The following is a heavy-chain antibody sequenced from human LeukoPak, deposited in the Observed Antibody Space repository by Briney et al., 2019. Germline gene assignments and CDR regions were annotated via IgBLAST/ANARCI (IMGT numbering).Heavy chain of an antibody. J-gene: IGHJ5*02. CDR3: ARDAPIDRGVIDWFDP. Sequence: ASVKVSCKASGYTFTGYYIHWVRQAPGQGLEWMAWINPNGGGTNYAQKFQGRVTMTRDTSISTAYMELSRLRSDDTAVYYCARDAPIDRGVIDWFDPWGQGTLVTVSS. D-gene: IGHD3-10*01. CDR2: INPNGGGT. CDR1: GYTFTGYY. V-gene: IGHV1-2*02.